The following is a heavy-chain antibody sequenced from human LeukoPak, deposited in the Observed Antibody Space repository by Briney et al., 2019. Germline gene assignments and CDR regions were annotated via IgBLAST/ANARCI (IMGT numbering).Heavy chain of an antibody. CDR3: AKGYYFDILSGYSSLDS. CDR2: ISSSGTTI. V-gene: IGHV3-11*04. D-gene: IGHD3-9*01. J-gene: IGHJ4*02. CDR1: GFTFSDYY. Sequence: GGSLRLSCAASGFTFSDYYMSWIRRAPGKGLEWVSYISSSGTTIYYADSVKGRFTISRDDSKNTLYLQMNSLRAEDTAAYYCAKGYYFDILSGYSSLDSWGQGTLVTVSS.